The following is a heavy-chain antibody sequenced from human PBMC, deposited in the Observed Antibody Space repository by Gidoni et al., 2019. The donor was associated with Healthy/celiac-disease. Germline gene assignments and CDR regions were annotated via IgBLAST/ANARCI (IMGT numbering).Heavy chain of an antibody. CDR3: ARGGVSRPKYYYGSGSYAIYFDY. V-gene: IGHV4-34*01. Sequence: QVQLQQWGAGLLKPSETLSLTSAVYGGSFSGYYWSWIRQPPGKGLEWIGEINHSGSTNYNPSLKSRVTISVDTSKNQFSLKLSSVTAADTAVYYCARGGVSRPKYYYGSGSYAIYFDYWGQGTLVTVSS. CDR1: GGSFSGYY. CDR2: INHSGST. D-gene: IGHD3-10*01. J-gene: IGHJ4*02.